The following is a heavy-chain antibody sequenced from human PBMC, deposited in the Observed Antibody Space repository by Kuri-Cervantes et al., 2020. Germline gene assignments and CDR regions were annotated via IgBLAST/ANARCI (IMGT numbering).Heavy chain of an antibody. CDR1: GYTFTGYY. CDR3: ARDLTTWAAEPPLYYYGMDV. J-gene: IGHJ6*02. CDR2: ISAYNGNT. D-gene: IGHD6-13*01. V-gene: IGHV1-18*04. Sequence: ASVKVSCKASGYTFTGYYMHWVRQAPGQGLEWMGWISAYNGNTNYAQKLQGRVTMTTDTSTSTAYMELRSLRSDDTAVYYCARDLTTWAAEPPLYYYGMDVWGQGTTVTAP.